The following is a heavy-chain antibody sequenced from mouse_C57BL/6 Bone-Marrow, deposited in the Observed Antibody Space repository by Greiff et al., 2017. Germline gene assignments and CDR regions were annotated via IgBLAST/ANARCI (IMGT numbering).Heavy chain of an antibody. D-gene: IGHD1-1*01. CDR1: GYPFTSYG. CDR2: IYPRSGNT. V-gene: IGHV1-81*01. CDR3: ARSVCTLYYAMDY. J-gene: IGHJ4*01. Sequence: QVQLQQSGAELSRPGASVKLSCKASGYPFTSYGISWVKQRTGQGLEWIGEIYPRSGNTYYNEKFKGKATLTADKSSSTAYMELRSLTSEDSAVYFCARSVCTLYYAMDYWRHSASVTVSS.